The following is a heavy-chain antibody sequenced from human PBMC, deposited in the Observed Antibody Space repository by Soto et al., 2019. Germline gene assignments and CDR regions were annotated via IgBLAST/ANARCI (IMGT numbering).Heavy chain of an antibody. V-gene: IGHV1-18*01. Sequence: XSVKVSYNASGYTFTTYGISLVRHAPGEGLEWLGWINTHNGNTNYAQNLQGRVFMTADTSTNTAYMELRSLRSDDTAIYYCTREGSAPYYYYGMDAWGQGTTVTVSS. J-gene: IGHJ6*02. CDR3: TREGSAPYYYYGMDA. CDR1: GYTFTTYG. D-gene: IGHD3-10*01. CDR2: INTHNGNT.